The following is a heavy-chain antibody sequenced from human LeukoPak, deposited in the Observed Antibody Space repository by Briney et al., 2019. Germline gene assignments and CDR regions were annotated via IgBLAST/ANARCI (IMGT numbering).Heavy chain of an antibody. V-gene: IGHV4-59*08. D-gene: IGHD3-10*01. Sequence: SETLSLTCSVSGGSMSSYYWSWIRQSPGKGLEWIGYIYHSGSTDYNSSLKSRVTMSVDTSKNQFSLKLSSVTAADTAVYYCARADGDYFDYWGQGTLVAVSS. J-gene: IGHJ4*02. CDR3: ARADGDYFDY. CDR1: GGSMSSYY. CDR2: IYHSGST.